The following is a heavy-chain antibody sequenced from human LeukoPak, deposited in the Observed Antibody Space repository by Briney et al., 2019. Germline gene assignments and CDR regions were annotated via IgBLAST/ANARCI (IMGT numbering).Heavy chain of an antibody. D-gene: IGHD6-13*01. V-gene: IGHV3-64*01. J-gene: IGHJ4*02. CDR1: GFTFSSYA. CDR3: ARGRQVATAGDY. Sequence: GGSLRLSCAASGFTFSSYAMHWVRQAPGKGLEYVSTISSNGGSTYYANSVKGRFTISRDNSKNTLYLQMGSLRAEDMAVYHCARGRQVATAGDYWGQGTLVTVSS. CDR2: ISSNGGST.